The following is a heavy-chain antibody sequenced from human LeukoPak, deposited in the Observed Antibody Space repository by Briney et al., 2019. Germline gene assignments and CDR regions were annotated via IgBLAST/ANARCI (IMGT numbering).Heavy chain of an antibody. D-gene: IGHD6-6*01. CDR3: AKDPASYSSSSPDY. V-gene: IGHV3-23*01. CDR1: GFTFSSYA. CDR2: ISGSGGST. J-gene: IGHJ4*02. Sequence: GGSLRLSCAASGFTFSSYAMGWVRQAPGKGLEWVSAISGSGGSTYYADSVKGRFTISRDNSKNTLYLQMNSLRAEDTAVYYCAKDPASYSSSSPDYWGQGTLVTVSS.